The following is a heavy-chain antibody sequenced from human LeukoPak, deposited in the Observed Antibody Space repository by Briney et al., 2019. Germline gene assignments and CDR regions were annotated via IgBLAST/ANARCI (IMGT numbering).Heavy chain of an antibody. CDR1: GFSLSTSGVG. J-gene: IGHJ4*02. Sequence: SGPTLVKPTQTLTLTWTFSGFSLSTSGVGVGWIRQPPGKALEWLALIYWNDDKRYSPSLKSRLTITKDTSKNQVVLTMTNMDPVDTATYYCAHSLSYFYDSPHWGQGTLVTVSS. CDR2: IYWNDDK. V-gene: IGHV2-5*01. D-gene: IGHD3-22*01. CDR3: AHSLSYFYDSPH.